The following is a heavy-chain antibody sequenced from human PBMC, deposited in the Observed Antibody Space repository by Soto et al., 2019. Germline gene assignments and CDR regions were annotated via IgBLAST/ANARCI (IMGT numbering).Heavy chain of an antibody. CDR1: GYTFTSYG. CDR3: ARDPRYCSSTSCSGRAFDI. D-gene: IGHD2-2*01. Sequence: ASVKVSCKASGYTFTSYGISWVRQAPGQGLEWMGWISAYNGNTNYAQKLQGRVTMTTDTSTSTAYMELRSLRSDDTAVYYCARDPRYCSSTSCSGRAFDIWRQETMVTVSS. V-gene: IGHV1-18*01. J-gene: IGHJ3*02. CDR2: ISAYNGNT.